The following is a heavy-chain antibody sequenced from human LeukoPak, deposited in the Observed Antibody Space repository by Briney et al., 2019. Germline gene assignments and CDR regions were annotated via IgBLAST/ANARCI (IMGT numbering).Heavy chain of an antibody. J-gene: IGHJ4*02. CDR1: GFTFSSYA. CDR3: AKVFTYYYDSSGYYVDY. V-gene: IGHV3-23*01. CDR2: ISGSGGST. D-gene: IGHD3-22*01. Sequence: GGSLRLSCAASGFTFSSYAMSWVRQAPGKGLEWVSAISGSGGSTYYADSVKGRFTISRDNSKNTLYLQMNSLRAKDTAVYYCAKVFTYYYDSSGYYVDYWGQGTLVTVSS.